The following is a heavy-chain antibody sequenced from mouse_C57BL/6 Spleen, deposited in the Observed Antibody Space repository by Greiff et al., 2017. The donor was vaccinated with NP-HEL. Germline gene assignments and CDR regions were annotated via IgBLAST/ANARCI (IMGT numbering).Heavy chain of an antibody. J-gene: IGHJ4*01. CDR2: IDPSASYT. CDR1: GYTFTSYW. V-gene: IGHV1-50*01. Sequence: QVQLQQPGAELVKPGASVKLSCKASGYTFTSYWMQWVKQRPGQGLEWIGEIDPSASYTNYNQKFKGKATLTVDTSSSTAYMQLSSLTSEDSAVYYCARRRYYAMDYWGQGTSVTVSS. CDR3: ARRRYYAMDY.